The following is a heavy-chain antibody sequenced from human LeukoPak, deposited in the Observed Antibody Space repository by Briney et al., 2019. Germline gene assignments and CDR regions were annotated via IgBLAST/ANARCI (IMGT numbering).Heavy chain of an antibody. D-gene: IGHD2-2*01. V-gene: IGHV4-34*01. J-gene: IGHJ5*02. CDR2: INHSGST. CDR3: ARGRPDCSSTSCLTLAYNWFDP. Sequence: NPGGSLRLSCAASGFTFSSYWMSWVRQPPGKGLEWIGEINHSGSTNYNPSLKSRVTISVDTSKNQFSLKLSSVTAADTAVYYCARGRPDCSSTSCLTLAYNWFDPWGQGTLVTVSS. CDR1: GFTFSSYW.